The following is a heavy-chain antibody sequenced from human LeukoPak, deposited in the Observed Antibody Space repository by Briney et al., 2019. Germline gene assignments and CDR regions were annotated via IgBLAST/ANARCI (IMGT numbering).Heavy chain of an antibody. Sequence: PGGSLRLSCAASGFTFSNYGMHWVRQAPGKGLEWVAVIAYDEINTNHVDSVKGRFTVSRDNSKKTLFLQMNSLRAEDTAVYYCAKADCGSTSCHPDYWGQGTLVTVSS. D-gene: IGHD2-2*01. J-gene: IGHJ4*02. V-gene: IGHV3-30*18. CDR2: IAYDEINT. CDR1: GFTFSNYG. CDR3: AKADCGSTSCHPDY.